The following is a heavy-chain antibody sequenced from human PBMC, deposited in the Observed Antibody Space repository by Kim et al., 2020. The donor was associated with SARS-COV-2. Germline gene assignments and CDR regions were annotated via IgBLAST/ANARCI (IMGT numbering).Heavy chain of an antibody. D-gene: IGHD3-10*02. CDR2: GSEI. Sequence: GSEIDYVDSVKGRFTISRDNAKNSLYLQMNSLRVEDTAVYYCAGSVFGDNYWGQGTLVSVSS. V-gene: IGHV3-7*01. J-gene: IGHJ4*02. CDR3: AGSVFGDNY.